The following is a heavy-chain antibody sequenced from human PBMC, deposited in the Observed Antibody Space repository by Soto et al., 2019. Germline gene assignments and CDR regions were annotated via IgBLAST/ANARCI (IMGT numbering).Heavy chain of an antibody. CDR2: IIPIFGSP. J-gene: IGHJ6*02. D-gene: IGHD2-8*01. V-gene: IGHV1-69*06. Sequence: QVQLVQSGAEVKKPGSSVKVSCTASGGAFIRYGISWVRQAPGQGLEWMGGIIPIFGSPNYAQRFKGRVTVSADISTNTAYMTLSSLKSEETAVYYCAGQPNDQEDYYNGMEVWGQGTPVTVSS. CDR1: GGAFIRYG. CDR3: AGQPNDQEDYYNGMEV.